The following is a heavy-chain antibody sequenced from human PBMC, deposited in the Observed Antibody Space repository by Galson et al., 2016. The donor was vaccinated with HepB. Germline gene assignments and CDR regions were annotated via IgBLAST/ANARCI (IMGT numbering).Heavy chain of an antibody. J-gene: IGHJ6*04. Sequence: ETLSLTCSVSGASISDYYCNWVRQPPGKALEWIGYVYKTDSTKYNPSLKSRITISGDTSKNQFSLTLNSVTAEDTAVYYCVTGSGWLPDVWGKGTTVTVSS. CDR2: VYKTDST. CDR1: GASISDYY. CDR3: VTGSGWLPDV. D-gene: IGHD6-19*01. V-gene: IGHV4-59*01.